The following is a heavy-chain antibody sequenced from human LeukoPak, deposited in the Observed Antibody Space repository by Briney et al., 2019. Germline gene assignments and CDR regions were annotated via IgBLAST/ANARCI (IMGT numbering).Heavy chain of an antibody. CDR2: IYYSGST. J-gene: IGHJ3*02. CDR3: AQRALAPGAFDI. Sequence: SETLSLTCTVSGGSISSSSYYLGWIRQPPGKGLEWIGSIYYSGSTYYNPSLKSRVTISVDTSKNQFSLKLSSVTAADTAVYYCAQRALAPGAFDIWGQGTMVTVSS. V-gene: IGHV4-39*01. CDR1: GGSISSSSYY.